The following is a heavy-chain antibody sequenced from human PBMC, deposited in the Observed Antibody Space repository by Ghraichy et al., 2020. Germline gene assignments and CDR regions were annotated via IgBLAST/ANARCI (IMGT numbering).Heavy chain of an antibody. CDR3: ARVIPGDWSGEFDY. CDR1: GGSISSSSYY. J-gene: IGHJ4*02. CDR2: IYYSGST. D-gene: IGHD3-3*01. Sequence: ESLNISCTVSGGSISSSSYYWGWIRQPPGKGLEWIGSIYYSGSTYYNPSLKSRVTISVDTSKNQFSLKLSSVTAADTAVYYCARVIPGDWSGEFDYWGQGTLVTVSS. V-gene: IGHV4-39*07.